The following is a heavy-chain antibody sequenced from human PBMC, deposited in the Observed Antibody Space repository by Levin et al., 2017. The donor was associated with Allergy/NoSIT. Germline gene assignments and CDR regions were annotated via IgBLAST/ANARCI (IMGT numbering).Heavy chain of an antibody. D-gene: IGHD2-21*02. V-gene: IGHV1-2*02. CDR1: GNTFTDYY. CDR2: INPKSGGT. CDR3: AACGGACFSPRY. Sequence: GESLKISCEASGNTFTDYYLHWIRQAPGQDLEWMGWINPKSGGTKYAEKFQGRVTMTRDTSITTLYMDLGALRFDDTGVYYCAACGGACFSPRYWGQETLVTVSS. J-gene: IGHJ4*02.